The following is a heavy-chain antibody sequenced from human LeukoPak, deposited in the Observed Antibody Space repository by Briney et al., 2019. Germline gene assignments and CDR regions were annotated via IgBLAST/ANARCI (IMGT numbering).Heavy chain of an antibody. CDR3: ARDIGSGYYYGY. Sequence: ASVKVSCKASGYTFTDYYIHWVRQAPGQGLEWMGRINPNSGGTNYAQKFQGRVTMTRDTSISTAYMELSRLRSDDTAVFYCARDIGSGYYYGYWGQGTLVTVSS. CDR2: INPNSGGT. J-gene: IGHJ4*02. CDR1: GYTFTDYY. D-gene: IGHD3-22*01. V-gene: IGHV1-2*06.